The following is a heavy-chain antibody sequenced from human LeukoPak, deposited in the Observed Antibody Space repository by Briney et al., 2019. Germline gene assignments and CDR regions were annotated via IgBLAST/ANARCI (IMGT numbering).Heavy chain of an antibody. CDR1: GLNFSVYY. V-gene: IGHV3-11*01. J-gene: IGHJ4*02. Sequence: PGGFLRLSCITSGLNFSVYYMTWIRQAPGNGLGAPGNGLEWLSHISKTGTSVYYADSVRGRFTISRDNAKNSLYLHMNNLRAEDTAVYYCVAGVALDYWGQGALVTVSS. CDR2: ISKTGTSV. D-gene: IGHD3-3*01. CDR3: VAGVALDY.